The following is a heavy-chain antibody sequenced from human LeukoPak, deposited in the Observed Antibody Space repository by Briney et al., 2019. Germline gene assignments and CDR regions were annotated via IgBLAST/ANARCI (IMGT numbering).Heavy chain of an antibody. CDR3: ARPGAAVAGTAFNY. D-gene: IGHD6-13*01. V-gene: IGHV3-30*14. J-gene: IGHJ4*02. CDR2: ISYDGSNK. CDR1: GFAFSSYA. Sequence: GGSLRLSCAASGFAFSSYAMHWVRQAPGKGLEWVAVISYDGSNKYYADSVKGRFTISRDNSKNTVYLQMNSLRAEDTAVYYCARPGAAVAGTAFNYWGQGTLVTVSS.